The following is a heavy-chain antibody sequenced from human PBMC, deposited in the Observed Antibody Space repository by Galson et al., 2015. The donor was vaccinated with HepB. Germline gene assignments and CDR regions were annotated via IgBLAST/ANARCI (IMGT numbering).Heavy chain of an antibody. Sequence: SLRLSCAASGFTVSDYSMYWVRQAPGKGLEWVAVTSYDGSNNYYGDLVKGRFSISRDSSKNTLFLQMRSVGTDDTAVYYCGRGGLRAVAGTKGDYWGQGSLVTVSS. CDR3: GRGGLRAVAGTKGDY. CDR2: TSYDGSNN. V-gene: IGHV3-30-3*01. J-gene: IGHJ4*02. D-gene: IGHD6-19*01. CDR1: GFTVSDYS.